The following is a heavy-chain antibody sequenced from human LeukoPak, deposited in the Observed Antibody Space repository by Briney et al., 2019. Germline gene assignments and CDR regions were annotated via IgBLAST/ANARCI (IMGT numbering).Heavy chain of an antibody. J-gene: IGHJ4*02. V-gene: IGHV3-11*05. CDR3: AREDAVAGPLIY. Sequence: PGGSLRLSCAASGFTFSDYYMSWIRQAPGQGLEWVSYISSSSSYTNYADSVKGRFTISRDNANNSLYLQMNSLRAEDTAVYYCAREDAVAGPLIYWGQGTLVTVSS. CDR1: GFTFSDYY. CDR2: ISSSSSYT. D-gene: IGHD6-19*01.